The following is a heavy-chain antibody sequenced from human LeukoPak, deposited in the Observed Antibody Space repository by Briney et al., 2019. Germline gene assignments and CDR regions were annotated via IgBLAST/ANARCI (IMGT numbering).Heavy chain of an antibody. CDR1: GGSISSYY. CDR3: ARDGYYYDSSVYYEKMYYLDY. V-gene: IGHV4-4*07. D-gene: IGHD3-22*01. J-gene: IGHJ4*02. Sequence: SETLSLTCTVFGGSISSYYWSWIRQPAGKGLEWIGRIYTSGSTNYNPSLKSRVTMSVDTSKNQFSLKLSSVTAADTSVHYSARDGYYYDSSVYYEKMYYLDYWGQGTLVTVSS. CDR2: IYTSGST.